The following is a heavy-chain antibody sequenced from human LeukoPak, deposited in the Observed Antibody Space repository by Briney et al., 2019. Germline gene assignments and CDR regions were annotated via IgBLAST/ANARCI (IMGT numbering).Heavy chain of an antibody. Sequence: GGSLRLSCAASGFSFSDYYMSSIRQAPGKGLERVSYISSSGSTIYYADSVKGRLTISRDNAKNSLYLQMNSLRAEDTAVYYCARYSRPSYYYYMDGWDKGTTVTVYS. D-gene: IGHD6-13*01. J-gene: IGHJ6*03. CDR3: ARYSRPSYYYYMDG. V-gene: IGHV3-11*04. CDR2: ISSSGSTI. CDR1: GFSFSDYY.